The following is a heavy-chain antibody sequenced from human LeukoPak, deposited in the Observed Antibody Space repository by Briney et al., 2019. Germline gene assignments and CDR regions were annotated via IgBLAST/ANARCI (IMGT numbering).Heavy chain of an antibody. CDR2: ISGSGGST. Sequence: TGGSLRLSCAASGFTFSSYAMSWVRQAPGKGLEWVSAISGSGGSTYYADSVKGRFTISRDNSKNTLYLQMNSLRAEDTAVYYCAKDLKAVVTHHDWGQGTLVTVSS. D-gene: IGHD4-23*01. J-gene: IGHJ4*02. CDR1: GFTFSSYA. CDR3: AKDLKAVVTHHD. V-gene: IGHV3-23*01.